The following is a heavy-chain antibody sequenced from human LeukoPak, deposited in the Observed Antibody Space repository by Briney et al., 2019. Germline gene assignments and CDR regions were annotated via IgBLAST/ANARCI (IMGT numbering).Heavy chain of an antibody. CDR2: ISYDGSNK. CDR1: GFTFSNCA. J-gene: IGHJ3*02. V-gene: IGHV3-30*04. CDR3: ARVEQQLVFSAFDI. D-gene: IGHD6-13*01. Sequence: PRRSLRLSCAASGFTFSNCAMHWVRQAPGKGLGWVAVISYDGSNKYYADSVKGRFTISRDNSKNTLYLQMNSLRAEDTAMYYCARVEQQLVFSAFDIWGQGTMVTVSS.